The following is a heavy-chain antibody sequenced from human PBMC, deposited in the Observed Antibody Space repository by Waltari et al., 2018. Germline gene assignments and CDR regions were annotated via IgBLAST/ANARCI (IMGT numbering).Heavy chain of an antibody. CDR2: INVGNGKT. D-gene: IGHD3-22*01. CDR3: ATTYYDSSGYYYDLDY. Sequence: QVQLVQSGAEVKKPGASVKVSCKASGYIFTSYAMHWVRQAPGQSLEWMGWINVGNGKTKYSQNCQGRVTLTRDTSASTAYMELSSLRSEETAVYYCATTYYDSSGYYYDLDYWGQGTLVTVSS. J-gene: IGHJ4*02. CDR1: GYIFTSYA. V-gene: IGHV1-3*01.